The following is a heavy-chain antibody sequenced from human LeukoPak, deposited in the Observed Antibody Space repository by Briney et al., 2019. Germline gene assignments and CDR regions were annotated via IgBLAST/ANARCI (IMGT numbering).Heavy chain of an antibody. CDR2: IIPILGIA. D-gene: IGHD3-22*01. CDR1: GGTFSSYT. J-gene: IGHJ4*02. Sequence: SVRVSCKASGGTFSSYTISWVRQAPGQGLEWMGRIIPILGIANYAQKFQGRVTITADKSTSTAYMELSSLRSEDTAVYYCASPYYYDSSGYYYFDYWGQGTLVTVSS. CDR3: ASPYYYDSSGYYYFDY. V-gene: IGHV1-69*02.